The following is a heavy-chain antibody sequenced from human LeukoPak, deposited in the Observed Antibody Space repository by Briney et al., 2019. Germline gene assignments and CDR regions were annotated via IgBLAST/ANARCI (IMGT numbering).Heavy chain of an antibody. V-gene: IGHV3-7*01. D-gene: IGHD2-2*01. CDR1: GFTFISYW. J-gene: IGHJ4*02. Sequence: GGCLRLSCAASGFTFISYWMSWVGKAPGKGLEWVANIKQDGSEKYYVDSVKGRFTISRDNAKNSLYLQMNSLRAEDTAVYYCATSRTFDYWGQGTLVTVSS. CDR3: ATSRTFDY. CDR2: IKQDGSEK.